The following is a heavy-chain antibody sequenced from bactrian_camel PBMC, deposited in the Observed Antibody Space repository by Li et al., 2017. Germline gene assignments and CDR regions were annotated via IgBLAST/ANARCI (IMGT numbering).Heavy chain of an antibody. D-gene: IGHD2*01. V-gene: IGHV3S14*01. J-gene: IGHJ4*01. CDR1: GSITKNIP. CDR2: VSGDGSTT. Sequence: HVQLVESGGGSVQAGGSLRLSCAASGSITKNIPMAWFRQVQGGKGLEWVGSVSGDGSTTYYAGSVKGRFTISRDNAKNTVYLQMNSLKSDDTALYYCTAGEGGTWYGKRIGRTGTQVTVS.